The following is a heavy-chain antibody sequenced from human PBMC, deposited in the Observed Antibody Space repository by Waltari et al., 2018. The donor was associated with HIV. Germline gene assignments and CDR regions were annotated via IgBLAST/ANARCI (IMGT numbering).Heavy chain of an antibody. J-gene: IGHJ2*01. CDR2: INHSGST. Sequence: QVQLQQWGAGLLEPSETLSLICAVYGGSFSGYYWSWIRQPPGKGLEWIGEINHSGSTNYNPSLKSRVTISVDTSKNQFSLKLSSVTAADTAVYYCAKMFKFRYGWYFDLWGRGTLVTVSS. V-gene: IGHV4-34*01. CDR3: AKMFKFRYGWYFDL. CDR1: GGSFSGYY. D-gene: IGHD3-10*02.